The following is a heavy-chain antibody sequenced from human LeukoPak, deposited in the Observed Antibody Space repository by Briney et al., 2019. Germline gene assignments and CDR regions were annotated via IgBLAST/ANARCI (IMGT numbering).Heavy chain of an antibody. J-gene: IGHJ5*02. CDR3: ATKLPNYYDSSGYYYVSWFDP. CDR1: GYILTELS. CDR2: FDPEDGET. V-gene: IGHV1-24*01. Sequence: ASVKVSCKVSGYILTELSMHWVRQAPGKGLEWMGGFDPEDGETIYAQKFQGRVTMTEDTSTDTAYMELSSLRSEDTAVYYCATKLPNYYDSSGYYYVSWFDPWGQGTLVTVSS. D-gene: IGHD3-22*01.